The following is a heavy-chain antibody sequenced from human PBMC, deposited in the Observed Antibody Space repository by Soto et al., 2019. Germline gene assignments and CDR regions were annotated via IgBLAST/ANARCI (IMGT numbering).Heavy chain of an antibody. J-gene: IGHJ6*02. V-gene: IGHV3-21*01. CDR3: ARAEDIVVVPAAQIYYYYGMDV. CDR2: ISSSSSYI. CDR1: GFTFSSYS. Sequence: PGGSLRLSCAASGFTFSSYSMNWVRQAPGKGLEWVSSISSSSSYIYYADSVKGRFTISRDNAKNSLYLQMNSLRAEDTAVYYCARAEDIVVVPAAQIYYYYGMDVWGQGTTVTVSS. D-gene: IGHD2-2*01.